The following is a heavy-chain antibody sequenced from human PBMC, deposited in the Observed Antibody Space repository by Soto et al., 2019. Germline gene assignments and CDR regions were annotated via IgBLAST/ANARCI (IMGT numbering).Heavy chain of an antibody. CDR3: ARGDIVVVVAAIHWYFDL. CDR2: ISSSGSTI. V-gene: IGHV3-48*03. D-gene: IGHD2-15*01. Sequence: PGGSLRLSCAASGFTFSSYEMNWVRQAPGKGLEWVSYISSSGSTIYYADSVKGRFTISRDNAKNSLYLQMNSLRAEDTAVYYCARGDIVVVVAAIHWYFDLWGRGTLVTVSS. CDR1: GFTFSSYE. J-gene: IGHJ2*01.